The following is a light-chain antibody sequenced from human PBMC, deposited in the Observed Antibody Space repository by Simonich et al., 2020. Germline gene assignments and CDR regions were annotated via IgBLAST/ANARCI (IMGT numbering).Light chain of an antibody. V-gene: IGLV2-23*01. CDR1: SIDVGSYNL. CDR3: CSYAGSSTVV. CDR2: EGS. J-gene: IGLJ2*01. Sequence: QSALTQPASVSGSPGQSITISCTGTSIDVGSYNLVSWYQQHPGKAPNLMIYEGSERPLGVSNRVSGSKSGNTASRTISGLQAEDEADYYCCSYAGSSTVVFGGGTKLTVL.